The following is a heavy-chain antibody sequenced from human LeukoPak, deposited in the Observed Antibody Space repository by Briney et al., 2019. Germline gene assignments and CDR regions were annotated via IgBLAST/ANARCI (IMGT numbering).Heavy chain of an antibody. V-gene: IGHV4-39*01. D-gene: IGHD4-11*01. CDR1: GGSISSSSYY. CDR3: ASYAPFLQSVELGWFDP. Sequence: SETLSLTCTVSGGSISSSSYYCGWIRQPPGKGLELIGPIYYSGNTYYNPSLKSRLTISVDTSKNPFSLKLSSVSAADTAVYYCASYAPFLQSVELGWFDPWGQGTLVTVSS. J-gene: IGHJ5*02. CDR2: IYYSGNT.